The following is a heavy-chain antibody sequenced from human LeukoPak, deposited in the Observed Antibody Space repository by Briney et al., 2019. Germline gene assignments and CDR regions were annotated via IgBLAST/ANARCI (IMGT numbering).Heavy chain of an antibody. J-gene: IGHJ6*03. V-gene: IGHV3-74*01. CDR3: AREVEVVPAAMGVYYYYYMDV. D-gene: IGHD2-2*01. CDR2: IKTDGRPT. CDR1: ALSLSNHW. Sequence: PRGSMRLSCPASALSLSNHWMHWVRQAPGKVRGSVARIKTDGRPTHYEDSVKGRFTISRDNAKNTLYLQMNSLRAEDTAVYFCAREVEVVPAAMGVYYYYYMDVWGKGATVAVSS.